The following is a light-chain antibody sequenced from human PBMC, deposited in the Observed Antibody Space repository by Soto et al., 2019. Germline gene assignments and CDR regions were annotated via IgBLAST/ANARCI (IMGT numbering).Light chain of an antibody. Sequence: EIVLTQSPGTLSLSPGERVALSCRASQAVSSNSLAWYQQKPGQAPRLLIYGASNRATGIPDRFSGSGSGTDFTLTISRLEPEDFAVYYCQQYGSSRITFGQGTRLEIK. V-gene: IGKV3-20*01. CDR3: QQYGSSRIT. CDR2: GAS. CDR1: QAVSSNS. J-gene: IGKJ5*01.